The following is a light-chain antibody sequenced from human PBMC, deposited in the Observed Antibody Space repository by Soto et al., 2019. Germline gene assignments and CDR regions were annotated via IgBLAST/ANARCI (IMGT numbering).Light chain of an antibody. CDR1: SGHSSYA. CDR2: LNSDGSH. V-gene: IGLV4-69*01. Sequence: QLVLTQSPSASAALGASVKLTCTLSSGHSSYAIAWHQQRPEKGPRYLMKLNSDGSHSKGDGIPDRFSGSSSAAERYLTISSLQSEDEADYYCQTWGSGTVVFGGGTQLTVL. CDR3: QTWGSGTVV. J-gene: IGLJ2*01.